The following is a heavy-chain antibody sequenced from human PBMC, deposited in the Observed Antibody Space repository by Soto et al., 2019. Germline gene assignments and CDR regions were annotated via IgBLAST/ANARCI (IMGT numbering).Heavy chain of an antibody. J-gene: IGHJ4*02. CDR1: GLSVSSNY. D-gene: IGHD3-3*01. CDR2: IYNTGGT. V-gene: IGHV3-66*01. CDR3: VMGPIHLGGAYDARGAC. Sequence: DVQLVESGGGLVQPGGSLRLSCAASGLSVSSNYMSWVRQAPGKGLEWVSLIYNTGGTYYADSAKDRLTISRDNSKNTLYLLMNSLRLEGTAVYYCVMGPIHLGGAYDARGACWGQGTVVPVSS.